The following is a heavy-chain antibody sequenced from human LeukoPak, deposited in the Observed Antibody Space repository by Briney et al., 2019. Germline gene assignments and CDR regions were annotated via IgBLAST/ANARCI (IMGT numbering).Heavy chain of an antibody. V-gene: IGHV2-70*11. CDR2: IDWDDDK. CDR1: GFSLSTSGMC. D-gene: IGHD3-10*01. CDR3: ARTLWFGKYYFDY. Sequence: SGPALVKPTQTLTLTCTLSGFSLSTSGMCVSWIRRPPGKAMEWLARIDWDDDKYYSTSLKTRLTISKDTSKSQVVLTMTNMDPVDTATYYCARTLWFGKYYFDYWGQGTLVTASS. J-gene: IGHJ4*02.